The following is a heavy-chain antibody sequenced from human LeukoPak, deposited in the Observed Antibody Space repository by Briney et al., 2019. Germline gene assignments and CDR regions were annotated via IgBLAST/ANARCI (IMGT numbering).Heavy chain of an antibody. CDR1: GFTVSSNY. Sequence: PGGSLRLSCAASGFTVSSNYMSWVRQAPGKGLEWVSVIYSGGSTYYADSVKGRFTISRDNSKNTLYLQMNSLRAEDTAVYYCATGDSSGYLSYYYYMDVWGKGTTVTVSS. CDR3: ATGDSSGYLSYYYYMDV. D-gene: IGHD3-22*01. CDR2: IYSGGST. J-gene: IGHJ6*03. V-gene: IGHV3-66*02.